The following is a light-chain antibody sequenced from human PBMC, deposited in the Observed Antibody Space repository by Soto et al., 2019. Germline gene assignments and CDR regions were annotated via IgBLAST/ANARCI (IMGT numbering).Light chain of an antibody. V-gene: IGKV1-39*01. CDR2: AAS. CDR1: QSISSY. CDR3: QQSYSTQLT. J-gene: IGKJ4*01. Sequence: DIQMTQYPSYLSASVGDRVNITCRASQSISSYLNWYQQKPGKAPKLLIYAASSLQSGVPSRFSGSGSGTDFTLSISSLQPEDFATYYCQQSYSTQLTFGGGTTVEIK.